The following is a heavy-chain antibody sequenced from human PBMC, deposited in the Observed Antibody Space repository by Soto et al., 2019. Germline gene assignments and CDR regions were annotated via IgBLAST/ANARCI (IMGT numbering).Heavy chain of an antibody. V-gene: IGHV1-3*01. CDR1: GYTFSSHA. Sequence: GASVKDSCKASGYTFSSHATHWVRQAPGQRLEWMGWINGGNGDTKYSQKLQGRVTMTTDTSTSTAYMELRSLRSDDTAVYYCARFTPPLDSWGQGTLVTVSS. D-gene: IGHD2-15*01. J-gene: IGHJ5*01. CDR2: INGGNGDT. CDR3: ARFTPPLDS.